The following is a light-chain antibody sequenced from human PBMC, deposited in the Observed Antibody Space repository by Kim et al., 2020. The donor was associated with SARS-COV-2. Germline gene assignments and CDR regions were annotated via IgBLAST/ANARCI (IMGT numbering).Light chain of an antibody. CDR3: NSRDSSGNHLVL. V-gene: IGLV3-19*01. Sequence: SSELTQDPAVSVALGQTVRITCQGDSLRTYYASWYQQKPGQAPVLVIYGKNNRPSGIPDRFSGSSSGNTASLTITGTQAEDEADYYCNSRDSSGNHLVLFGEGTKLTVL. CDR2: GKN. J-gene: IGLJ2*01. CDR1: SLRTYY.